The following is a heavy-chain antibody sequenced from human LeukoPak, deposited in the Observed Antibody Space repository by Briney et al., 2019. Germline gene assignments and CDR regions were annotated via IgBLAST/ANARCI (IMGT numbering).Heavy chain of an antibody. Sequence: PGGSLRLSCAASGFTFSFYSMTWVRQAPGKGLEWVSSISGSSNYIYYTDSVKGRFTISRDNAKNSLFLQMNSLRAEDTAVYYCATQPYDSSGYYPYWGQGTLVTVSS. J-gene: IGHJ4*02. CDR3: ATQPYDSSGYYPY. CDR1: GFTFSFYS. V-gene: IGHV3-21*01. D-gene: IGHD3-22*01. CDR2: ISGSSNYI.